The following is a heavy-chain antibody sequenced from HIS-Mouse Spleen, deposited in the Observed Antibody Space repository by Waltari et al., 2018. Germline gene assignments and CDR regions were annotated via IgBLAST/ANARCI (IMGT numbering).Heavy chain of an antibody. Sequence: QVQLQQWGAGLLKPSETLSLTCAVYGGSFSGYYWSWIRQPPGKGLEWIGEINHSGSTNYTPSLKSRVTIAVDTSKNQFSLKLSSVTAADTAVYYCARRVDIVATPPGYFGIWGQGTMVTVSS. V-gene: IGHV4-34*01. D-gene: IGHD5-12*01. CDR2: INHSGST. J-gene: IGHJ3*02. CDR1: GGSFSGYY. CDR3: ARRVDIVATPPGYFGI.